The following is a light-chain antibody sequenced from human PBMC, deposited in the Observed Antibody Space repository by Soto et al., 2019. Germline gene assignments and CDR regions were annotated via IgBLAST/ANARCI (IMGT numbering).Light chain of an antibody. Sequence: EIVMTQSPLTLPVTPGEPASISCRSSQSLLYNNTYNYLDWYVQKPGQSPQLLIYFGSNWAPGVPDRFSGSGSGTDFTLKINRVEAEDVGTYYCMQALQSLTFGQGTRLEI. CDR2: FGS. J-gene: IGKJ5*01. V-gene: IGKV2-28*01. CDR3: MQALQSLT. CDR1: QSLLYNNTYNY.